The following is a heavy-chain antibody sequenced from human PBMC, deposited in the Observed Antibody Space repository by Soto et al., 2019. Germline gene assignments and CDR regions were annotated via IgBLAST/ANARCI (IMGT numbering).Heavy chain of an antibody. V-gene: IGHV3-30*03. J-gene: IGHJ4*02. D-gene: IGHD3-10*01. CDR3: ARDSGWPILNFDN. CDR2: SSYDGRET. Sequence: APGKGLEWVAASSYDGRETFYADSAKGRFTVSKEMSKNTAFLQMNALRHEDTAVYFCARDSGWPILNFDNWGQGTPVTVSS.